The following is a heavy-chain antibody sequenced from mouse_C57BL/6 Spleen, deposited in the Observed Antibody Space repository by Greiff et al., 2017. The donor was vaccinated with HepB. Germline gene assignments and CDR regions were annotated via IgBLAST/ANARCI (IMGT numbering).Heavy chain of an antibody. Sequence: EVQLVESGGGLVKPGGSLKLSCAASGFTFSDYGMHWVRQAPEKGLEWVAYISSGSSTIYYADTVKGRFTISRDNAKNNLFLQMTSLRSDDTAMYYCARDYSNSLYARDYWGQGTSVTVSS. J-gene: IGHJ4*01. V-gene: IGHV5-17*01. CDR3: ARDYSNSLYARDY. CDR1: GFTFSDYG. CDR2: ISSGSSTI. D-gene: IGHD2-5*01.